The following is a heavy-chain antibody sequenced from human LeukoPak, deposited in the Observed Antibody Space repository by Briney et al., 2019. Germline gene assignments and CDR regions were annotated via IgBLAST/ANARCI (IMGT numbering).Heavy chain of an antibody. CDR3: ARSSGWGYNWFDP. CDR2: IYHSGST. J-gene: IGHJ5*02. Sequence: PSGTLSLTCAVSGGSISSSNWWSWVCQPPGKGLEWIGEIYHSGSTNYNPSLKSRVTISVDKSKNQFSLKLSSVTAADTAVYYCARSSGWGYNWFDPWGQGTLVTVSS. CDR1: GGSISSSNW. V-gene: IGHV4-4*02. D-gene: IGHD6-19*01.